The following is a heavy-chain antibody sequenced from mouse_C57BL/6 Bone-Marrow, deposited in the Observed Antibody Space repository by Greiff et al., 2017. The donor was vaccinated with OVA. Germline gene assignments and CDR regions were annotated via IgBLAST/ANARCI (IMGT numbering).Heavy chain of an antibody. V-gene: IGHV1-62-2*01. J-gene: IGHJ2*01. CDR2: FYPGSGSI. Sequence: VQLQQSGAELVKPGASVKLSCKASGYTFTEYTIPWVKQRSGQGLEWIGWFYPGSGSIKYNEKFKDKATLTADKSSSTVYLELSRLTSEGSAVYGGERHEEGGLRRGGYFDYWGQGTTLTVSS. CDR1: GYTFTEYT. D-gene: IGHD2-4*01. CDR3: ERHEEGGLRRGGYFDY.